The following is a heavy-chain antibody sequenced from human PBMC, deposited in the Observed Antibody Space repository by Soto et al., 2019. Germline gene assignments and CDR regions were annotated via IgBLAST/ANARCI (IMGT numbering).Heavy chain of an antibody. CDR1: GYTLTELS. Sequence: ASVKVSCKVSGYTLTELSIHWVRQAPGKGLEWMGGFDPEDGETIYAQKFQGRVTMTEDTSTDTAYMELSSLRSEDTAVYYCATASGYFDWFDPWGQGTLVTVSS. CDR3: ATASGYFDWFDP. CDR2: FDPEDGET. J-gene: IGHJ5*02. V-gene: IGHV1-24*01. D-gene: IGHD5-18*01.